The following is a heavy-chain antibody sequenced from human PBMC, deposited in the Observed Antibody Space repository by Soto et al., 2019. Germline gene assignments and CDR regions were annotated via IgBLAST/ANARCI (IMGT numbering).Heavy chain of an antibody. CDR1: GFTFSNYG. J-gene: IGHJ6*02. V-gene: IGHV3-30*18. CDR3: AKDLYSSSHPTYYFYGMDV. D-gene: IGHD6-6*01. Sequence: QVQLVESGGGVVQPGRSLRLSCGASGFTFSNYGMHWVRQAPGKGLEWVAVISYDGSNKYYADSLKGRFTISRDTSKNTLYLQMNSLRADDTAVYYCAKDLYSSSHPTYYFYGMDVWGQGTTVTVSS. CDR2: ISYDGSNK.